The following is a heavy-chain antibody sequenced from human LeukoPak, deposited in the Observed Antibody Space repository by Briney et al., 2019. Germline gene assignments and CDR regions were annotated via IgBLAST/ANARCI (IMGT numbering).Heavy chain of an antibody. V-gene: IGHV3-11*04. J-gene: IGHJ4*02. CDR1: GFTFSDYY. CDR2: ISSSGSTI. D-gene: IGHD2-21*02. CDR3: AKEVVVTAIYDY. Sequence: SGGSLRLSCAASGFTFSDYYMSWIRQAPGKGLEWVSYISSSGSTIYYADSVKGRFTISRDNAKNSLYLQMNSLRVEDTAVYYCAKEVVVTAIYDYWGQGTLVTVSS.